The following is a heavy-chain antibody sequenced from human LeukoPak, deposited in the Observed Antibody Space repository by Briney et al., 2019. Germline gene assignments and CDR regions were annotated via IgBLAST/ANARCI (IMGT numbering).Heavy chain of an antibody. D-gene: IGHD6-13*01. J-gene: IGHJ4*02. CDR1: GFTFSNYW. CDR3: ASHILCYSSSWLGY. V-gene: IGHV3-74*01. CDR2: INDDGRRT. Sequence: QTGGSLRLSCAASGFTFSNYWMHWVRQAPGKGLVWVSRINDDGRRTTYADSVKGRFTISRDNAKNTLYLQMNSLRAEDTAVYYCASHILCYSSSWLGYWGQGTLVTVSS.